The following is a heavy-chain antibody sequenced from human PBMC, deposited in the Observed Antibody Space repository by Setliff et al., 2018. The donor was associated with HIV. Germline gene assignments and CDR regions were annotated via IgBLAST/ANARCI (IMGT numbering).Heavy chain of an antibody. CDR1: RGSITSGGYY. Sequence: PSETLSLTCTVSRGSITSGGYYWSWIRQLPGKGLEWIGYISYSGGTYYNPSLKSRLTMSVDTSKNQLSLKLSSVTAADTAVYYCARLPDIDSWPFDYWAQGTLVTVSS. J-gene: IGHJ4*02. V-gene: IGHV4-31*03. CDR2: ISYSGGT. CDR3: ARLPDIDSWPFDY. D-gene: IGHD6-13*01.